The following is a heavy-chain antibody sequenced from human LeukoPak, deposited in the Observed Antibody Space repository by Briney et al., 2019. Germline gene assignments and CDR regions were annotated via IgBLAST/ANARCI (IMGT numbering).Heavy chain of an antibody. CDR2: IAADGNDK. CDR3: ARDRGRIAVYYFDY. V-gene: IGHV3-30*04. D-gene: IGHD6-19*01. CDR1: GFPFSSYA. Sequence: PGGSLRLSCAASGFPFSSYAMRWVRQAPGKGLGWVAVIAADGNDKHHAASVRGRFTISRDNSKNTLYLQMNSLRTEDTAVYYCARDRGRIAVYYFDYWGQGTLVTVAS. J-gene: IGHJ4*02.